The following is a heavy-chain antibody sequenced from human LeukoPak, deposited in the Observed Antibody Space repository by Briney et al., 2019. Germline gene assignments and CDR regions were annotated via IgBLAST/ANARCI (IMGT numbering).Heavy chain of an antibody. Sequence: PGRSLRLSCAASGFTFDDYAMHWVRQAPGKGLEWVSLISWDGGSTYYADSVKGRFTISRDNSKNSLYLQMNSLRAEDTALYYCAKDMEAVAGTGGGFDYWGQGTLVTVSS. V-gene: IGHV3-43D*03. D-gene: IGHD6-19*01. CDR1: GFTFDDYA. J-gene: IGHJ4*02. CDR2: ISWDGGST. CDR3: AKDMEAVAGTGGGFDY.